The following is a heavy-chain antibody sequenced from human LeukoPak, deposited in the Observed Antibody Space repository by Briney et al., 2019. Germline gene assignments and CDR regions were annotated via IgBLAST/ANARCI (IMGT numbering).Heavy chain of an antibody. D-gene: IGHD6-19*01. V-gene: IGHV4-34*01. J-gene: IGHJ4*02. CDR3: ARRPGYSSGWYRALDY. CDR1: GGSYSGYY. Sequence: SETLSLTCAVYGGSYSGYYWSWIRQPPGKGLEWIGEINHSGSTNYNPSLKSRVTISVDTSKNQFSLKLSSVTAADTAVYYCARRPGYSSGWYRALDYWGQGTLVTVSS. CDR2: INHSGST.